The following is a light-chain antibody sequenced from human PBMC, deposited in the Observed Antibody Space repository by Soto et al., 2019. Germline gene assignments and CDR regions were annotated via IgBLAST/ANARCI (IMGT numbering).Light chain of an antibody. CDR3: LFSYNATVM. CDR2: DTS. J-gene: IGLJ3*02. V-gene: IGLV7-46*01. CDR1: TGAVTSGHY. Sequence: QTVVTQEPSLTVSPGGTVTLTCGSSTGAVTSGHYPYWFQQKPGQAPRTLVYDTSDKHSWTPARFSGSLLGGKAALTLSGAQPEDEADYYCLFSYNATVMFGGGTKLTVL.